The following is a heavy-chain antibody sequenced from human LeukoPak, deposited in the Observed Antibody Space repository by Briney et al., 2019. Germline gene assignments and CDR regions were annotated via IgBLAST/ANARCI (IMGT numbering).Heavy chain of an antibody. J-gene: IGHJ4*02. Sequence: GGSLRLSCAASAFTFRPYAMIWVRQAPGMGLEWVSTVSGSGGSTYYADSVKGRFTISRDNSNNTLYLEMNSLRAEDTAVYYCAKGAASRGYTYVANWGQGTLVTVSS. D-gene: IGHD5-18*01. CDR2: VSGSGGST. V-gene: IGHV3-23*01. CDR1: AFTFRPYA. CDR3: AKGAASRGYTYVAN.